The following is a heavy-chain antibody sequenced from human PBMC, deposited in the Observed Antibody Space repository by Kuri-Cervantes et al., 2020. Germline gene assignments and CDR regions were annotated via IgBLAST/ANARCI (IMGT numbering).Heavy chain of an antibody. Sequence: SETLSLTCAVSGGPISSSNWWSWVRQPPGKGLEWIGEIYHSGSTNYNPSLKSRVTISVDKSRNQFSLELTSVTAADTAVYYCARKPYSSGWYYFDYWGQGTLVTDSS. J-gene: IGHJ4*02. V-gene: IGHV4-4*02. D-gene: IGHD6-19*01. CDR3: ARKPYSSGWYYFDY. CDR2: IYHSGST. CDR1: GGPISSSNW.